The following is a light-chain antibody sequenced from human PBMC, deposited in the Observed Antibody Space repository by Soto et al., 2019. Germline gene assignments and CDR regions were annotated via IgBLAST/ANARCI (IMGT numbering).Light chain of an antibody. Sequence: EIVLTQSPGTLSFSPGERATLSCRASQSVNSDYLAWYQHKPGQAPRLLIYGASSRATGIPDRFSGSGSGTDFALTISRLEPEDFAVYYCQQYGSSPRTFGQGTKVDIK. CDR2: GAS. CDR1: QSVNSDY. J-gene: IGKJ1*01. CDR3: QQYGSSPRT. V-gene: IGKV3-20*01.